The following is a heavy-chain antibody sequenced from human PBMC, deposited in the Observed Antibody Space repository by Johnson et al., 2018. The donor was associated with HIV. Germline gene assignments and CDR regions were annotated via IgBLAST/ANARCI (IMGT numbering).Heavy chain of an antibody. J-gene: IGHJ3*01. V-gene: IGHV3-23*04. CDR1: GFTVSSYA. CDR3: ANSLLLDAFDL. CDR2: IGGSGAGT. Sequence: VQLVESGGGLIQPGGSLRLSCAASGFTVSSYAMHWVRQAPGKGLEWVSTIGGSGAGTFYADSVRGRFTISRDNAKNSLYLQMNSLRDEDTAVYYCANSLLLDAFDLWGQGTLVTVSS.